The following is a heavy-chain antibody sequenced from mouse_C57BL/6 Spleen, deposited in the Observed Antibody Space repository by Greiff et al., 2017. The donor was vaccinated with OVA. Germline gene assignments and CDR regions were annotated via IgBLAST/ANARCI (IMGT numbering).Heavy chain of an antibody. CDR2: IDPSDSYT. Sequence: QVQLKESGAELVRPGTSVKLSCKASGYTFTSYWMHWVKQRPGQGLEWIGVIDPSDSYTNYNQKFKGKATLTVDKSSSTAYMQLSSLTSEDSAVYYCARRSYGYWGQGTTLTVSS. V-gene: IGHV1-59*01. D-gene: IGHD1-1*01. CDR1: GYTFTSYW. J-gene: IGHJ2*01. CDR3: ARRSYGY.